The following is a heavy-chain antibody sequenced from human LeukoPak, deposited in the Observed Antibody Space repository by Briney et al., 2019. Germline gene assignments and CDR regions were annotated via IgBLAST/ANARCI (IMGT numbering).Heavy chain of an antibody. CDR2: INPNSGGT. CDR1: GYTFTGYY. J-gene: IGHJ4*02. V-gene: IGHV1-2*02. D-gene: IGHD5/OR15-5a*01. Sequence: ASVKVSCKASGYTFTGYYIHWVRQAPGQGLEWMGWINPNSGGTNYAQKFQGRVTMTRDTSISTAYMELSRLRSDDTAVYYCARKQVSTSNFDYWGQGTLVIVSS. CDR3: ARKQVSTSNFDY.